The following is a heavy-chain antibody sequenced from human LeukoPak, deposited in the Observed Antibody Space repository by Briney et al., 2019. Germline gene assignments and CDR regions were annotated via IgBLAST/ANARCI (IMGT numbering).Heavy chain of an antibody. V-gene: IGHV3-30*02. Sequence: PGGSLRLSCAASGFIFSTYGMHGVRQAPGKGLEGVAYISYAGSRKYYADSVKGRFTISRDNSKNTLFLQMSSLKAEDTAVYYCAKKLIGNVDYFDYWGQGTLVTVSS. CDR2: ISYAGSRK. D-gene: IGHD3-22*01. CDR1: GFIFSTYG. J-gene: IGHJ4*02. CDR3: AKKLIGNVDYFDY.